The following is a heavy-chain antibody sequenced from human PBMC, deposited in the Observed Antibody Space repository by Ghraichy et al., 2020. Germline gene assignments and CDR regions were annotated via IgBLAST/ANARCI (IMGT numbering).Heavy chain of an antibody. D-gene: IGHD6-19*01. V-gene: IGHV3-7*03. J-gene: IGHJ3*02. CDR1: EFTFSNYY. Sequence: GGSLRLSCAASEFTFSNYYMNWVRQAPGKGLEWVATIKEDGSDKFYVDSVKGRFTISRDNAKNSLNLQMSSLRAEDTAVYFCAREFMAGTGGFDTWGQGTMVTVSS. CDR2: IKEDGSDK. CDR3: AREFMAGTGGFDT.